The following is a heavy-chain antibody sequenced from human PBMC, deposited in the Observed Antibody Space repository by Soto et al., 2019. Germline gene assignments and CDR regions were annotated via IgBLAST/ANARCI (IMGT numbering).Heavy chain of an antibody. CDR1: GYTFTSYD. J-gene: IGHJ6*03. Sequence: APVKVSCKASGYTFTSYDINWVRQATGQGLELMGWMNPNSGNTGYAQKFQGRVTMTRNTSISTAYMELSSLRSEDTAVYFCARGELRFLEWFTSYYMDVWGKGTTVTVSS. CDR2: MNPNSGNT. V-gene: IGHV1-8*01. D-gene: IGHD3-3*01. CDR3: ARGELRFLEWFTSYYMDV.